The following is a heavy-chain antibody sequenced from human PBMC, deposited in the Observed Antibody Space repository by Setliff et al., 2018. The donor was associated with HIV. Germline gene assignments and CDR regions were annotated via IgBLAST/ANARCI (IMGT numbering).Heavy chain of an antibody. CDR1: GYTFTSYY. CDR3: ARVSSTSCYGGPCRRTPRDYYYYYYMDV. D-gene: IGHD2-2*01. V-gene: IGHV1-46*01. J-gene: IGHJ6*03. Sequence: GASVKVSCKASGYTFTSYYMHWVRQAPGQGLEWMGIINPSGGSTSYALKFQGRVTMTRDTSTSTVYMELSSLRSEDTAVYYCARVSSTSCYGGPCRRTPRDYYYYYYMDVWGKGTTVTVSS. CDR2: INPSGGST.